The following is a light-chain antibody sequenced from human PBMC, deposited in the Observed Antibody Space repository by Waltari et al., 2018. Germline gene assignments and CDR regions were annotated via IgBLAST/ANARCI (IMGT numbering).Light chain of an antibody. V-gene: IGKV3D-7*01. Sequence: PGERVTLSCRASQSVSSSYLTWYQQKPGQAPRLLIYRASTRATGIPARFSGSGSGTDFTLTISSLQPEDFAVYYCQQDXNLPLTFGQGTRLEIK. CDR1: QSVSSSY. CDR3: QQDXNLPLT. J-gene: IGKJ5*01. CDR2: RAS.